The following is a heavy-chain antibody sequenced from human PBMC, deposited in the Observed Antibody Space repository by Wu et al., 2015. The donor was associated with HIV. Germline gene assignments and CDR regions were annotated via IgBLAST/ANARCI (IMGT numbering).Heavy chain of an antibody. D-gene: IGHD3-10*01. Sequence: QVQLVQSGAEVKNLGASVKVSCKVSGHTLTDLSLHWVRQAPGKGLEWMGGFDPEDEETIYAQEFQGRVIMTEDTSTDTAYMELSSLRSDDTAVYYCARGLLWFGELTRSMDVWGKGTTVTVSS. CDR3: ARGLLWFGELTRSMDV. V-gene: IGHV1-24*01. CDR2: FDPEDEET. CDR1: GHTLTDLS. J-gene: IGHJ6*03.